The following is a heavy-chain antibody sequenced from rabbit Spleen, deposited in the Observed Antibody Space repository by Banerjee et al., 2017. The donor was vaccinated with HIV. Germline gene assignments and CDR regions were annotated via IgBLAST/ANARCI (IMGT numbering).Heavy chain of an antibody. D-gene: IGHD1-1*01. CDR2: IYNGDGST. CDR1: GFDFSSDV. Sequence: QEQLVESGGGLVQPGGSLKLSCKASGFDFSSDVMCWVRQAPGKGPEYIACIYNGDGSTYYASWVNGRFTVSKTSSTTVTLQMTSLTGADTATYFCARDLAAWNSGSYAFNLWGQGTLV. J-gene: IGHJ4*01. CDR3: ARDLAAWNSGSYAFNL. V-gene: IGHV1S47*01.